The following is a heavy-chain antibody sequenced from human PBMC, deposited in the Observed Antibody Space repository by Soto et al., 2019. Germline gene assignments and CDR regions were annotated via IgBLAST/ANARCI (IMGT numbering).Heavy chain of an antibody. CDR2: IYYSGNT. V-gene: IGHV4-59*01. CDR1: GDSISGYY. Sequence: SETLSLTCTVSGDSISGYYWSWIRQPPGKGLQWIGYIYYSGNTNYNPSLKGRVTMSVDTSKNQFSLQVSSVTAADTAVYFCAKYRRTDAEGYTFDYGGQGALVTVS. CDR3: AKYRRTDAEGYTFDY. J-gene: IGHJ4*02. D-gene: IGHD2-15*01.